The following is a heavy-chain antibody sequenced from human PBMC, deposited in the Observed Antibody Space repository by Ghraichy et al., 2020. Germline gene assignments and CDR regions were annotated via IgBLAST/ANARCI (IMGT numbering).Heavy chain of an antibody. V-gene: IGHV3-23*01. Sequence: GGSLRLSCAASGFTFSTNAMSWVRQAPGRGLEWVSSITESGSYTYYADSVKDRFTISRDNSKNTLYLQMKILRAEDTAVYYCAKNPVGDIWGQGTMVTVSS. CDR3: AKNPVGDI. CDR1: GFTFSTNA. D-gene: IGHD2-2*01. CDR2: ITESGSYT. J-gene: IGHJ3*02.